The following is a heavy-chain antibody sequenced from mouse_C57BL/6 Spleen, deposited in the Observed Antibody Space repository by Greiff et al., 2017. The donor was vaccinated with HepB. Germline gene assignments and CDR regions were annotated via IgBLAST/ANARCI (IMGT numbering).Heavy chain of an antibody. J-gene: IGHJ3*01. CDR1: GYAFTNYL. Sequence: VKLQESGAELVRPGTSVKVSCKASGYAFTNYLIEWVKQRPGQGLEWIGVINPGSGGTNYNEKFKGKATLTADKSSSTAYMQLSSLTSEDSAVYFCARGDGVRRGFAYWGQGTLVTVSA. CDR2: INPGSGGT. D-gene: IGHD2-14*01. CDR3: ARGDGVRRGFAY. V-gene: IGHV1-54*01.